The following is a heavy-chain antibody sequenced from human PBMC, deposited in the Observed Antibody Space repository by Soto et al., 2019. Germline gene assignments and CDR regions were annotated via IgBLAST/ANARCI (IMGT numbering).Heavy chain of an antibody. CDR2: ISNDGSRE. Sequence: QVLLEESGGGVVQPGRSLRLSCVASGFLFSSYGMYWVRQAPGEGPEWVAVISNDGSREYYADSVKGRFTISRDSSKNTLYLQMNSLRAEDTAGYYCAKDYYGSGTLRTFDYWGQGTLVTVSS. V-gene: IGHV3-30*18. CDR3: AKDYYGSGTLRTFDY. D-gene: IGHD3-10*01. CDR1: GFLFSSYG. J-gene: IGHJ4*02.